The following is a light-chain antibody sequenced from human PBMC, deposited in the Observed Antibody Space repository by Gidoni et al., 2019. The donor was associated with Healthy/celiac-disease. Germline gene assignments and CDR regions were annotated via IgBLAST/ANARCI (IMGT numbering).Light chain of an antibody. CDR2: EVS. V-gene: IGLV2-14*01. J-gene: IGLJ1*01. CDR3: SSYTSSSTPYV. CDR1: SSDVGGYNY. Sequence: QSALTQPASVSGSPGQSITLSCTGTSSDVGGYNYVSWYQQHPGKAPKLMIYEVSNRPSGVSNRFFGSKSGNTASLTISGRQAEDEAEYYCSSYTSSSTPYVFGTGTKVTVL.